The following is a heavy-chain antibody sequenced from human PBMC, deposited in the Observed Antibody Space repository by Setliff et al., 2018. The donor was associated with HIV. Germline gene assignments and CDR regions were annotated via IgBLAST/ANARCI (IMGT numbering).Heavy chain of an antibody. D-gene: IGHD4-4*01. CDR2: IWYDGSNK. CDR1: GFPFSSYA. CDR3: ARDDSNYRQHGMDV. Sequence: PGGSLRLSCAASGFPFSSYAMHWVRQAPGKGLEWVAIIWYDGSNKYYADSVKGRFTISRDNAKNSLYLQMNSLRAEDTAVYYCARDDSNYRQHGMDVWDQGTTVTVSS. J-gene: IGHJ6*02. V-gene: IGHV3-33*08.